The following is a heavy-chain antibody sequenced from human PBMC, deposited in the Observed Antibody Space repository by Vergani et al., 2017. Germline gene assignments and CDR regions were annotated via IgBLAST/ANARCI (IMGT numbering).Heavy chain of an antibody. CDR3: AGGQRLITFGGVIESDGGNRDDY. CDR2: MNPNSGNT. CDR1: GYTFTSYD. J-gene: IGHJ4*02. D-gene: IGHD3-16*02. V-gene: IGHV1-8*01. Sequence: QVQLVQSGAEVKKPGASVKVSCKASGYTFTSYDINWVRQATGQGLEWMGWMNPNSGNTGYAQKFQGRVTMTRNTSISTAYMELSSLRSEDTAVYYCAGGQRLITFGGVIESDGGNRDDYWGQGTLVTVSS.